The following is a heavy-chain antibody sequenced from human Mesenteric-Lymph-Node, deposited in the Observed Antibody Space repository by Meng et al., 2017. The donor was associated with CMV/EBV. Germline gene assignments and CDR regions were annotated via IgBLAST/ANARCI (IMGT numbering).Heavy chain of an antibody. CDR3: ASRWELGPRDAFDI. J-gene: IGHJ3*02. CDR1: GYIFTDYY. D-gene: IGHD1-26*01. Sequence: ASVKVSCKPSGYIFTDYYIHWVRQAAGQGLEWMGWINPNSGGTNYAQKFQGRVTMTRDTSISTAYMELSRLRSDDTAVYYCASRWELGPRDAFDIWGQGTMVTVSS. CDR2: INPNSGGT. V-gene: IGHV1-2*02.